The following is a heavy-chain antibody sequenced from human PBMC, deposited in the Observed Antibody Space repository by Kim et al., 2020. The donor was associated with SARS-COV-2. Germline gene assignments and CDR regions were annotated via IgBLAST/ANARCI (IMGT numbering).Heavy chain of an antibody. Sequence: NSGGTNYAQKLQARVTRTREPSVSTAYMELSRLRSDDTAVYYCARAKGDYWGQGTLVTVSS. CDR3: ARAKGDY. J-gene: IGHJ4*02. CDR2: NSGGT. V-gene: IGHV1-2*02.